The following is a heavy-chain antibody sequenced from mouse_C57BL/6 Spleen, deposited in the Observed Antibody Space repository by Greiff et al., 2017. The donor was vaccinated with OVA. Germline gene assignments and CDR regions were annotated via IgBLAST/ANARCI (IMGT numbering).Heavy chain of an antibody. V-gene: IGHV1-15*01. CDR2: IDPETGGT. CDR3: TRGSSYSY. D-gene: IGHD1-1*01. Sequence: QVQLTESRAAMLRPGASVTLSCKASGYTFTDYEMHWVKQTPVHGLEWIGAIDPETGGTAYNQKFKGKAILTADKSSSTAYMELRSLTSEDSAVYYCTRGSSYSYWGQGTTLTVSS. CDR1: GYTFTDYE. J-gene: IGHJ2*01.